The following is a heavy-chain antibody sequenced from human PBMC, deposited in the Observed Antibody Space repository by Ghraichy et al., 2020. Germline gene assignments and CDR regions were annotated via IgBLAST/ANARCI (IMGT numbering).Heavy chain of an antibody. CDR1: GFTFSTYS. V-gene: IGHV3-21*04. CDR2: ISVASAYT. D-gene: IGHD1-14*01. Sequence: GGSLRLSCAASGFTFSTYSMSWVRQAPGKGLEWVSSISVASAYTHYADSVRGRFTISRDDAKNSVFLQMNSLRADDTAVYFCARDGHDDIPEAEYFQHWGQGTVVSVSS. CDR3: ARDGHDDIPEAEYFQH. J-gene: IGHJ1*01.